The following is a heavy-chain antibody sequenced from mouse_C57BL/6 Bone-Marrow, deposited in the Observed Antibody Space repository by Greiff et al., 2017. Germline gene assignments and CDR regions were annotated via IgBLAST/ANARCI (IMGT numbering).Heavy chain of an antibody. D-gene: IGHD6-2*01. CDR1: GYTFTSYW. CDR2: INPSSGYT. V-gene: IGHV1-7*01. Sequence: QVQLKESGAELAKPGASVKLSCKASGYTFTSYWMHWVKQRPGQGLEWIGYINPSSGYTKYNQKFKDKATLTADKSSSTAYMQLSSLTYEDSAVYYCIPSLYWYFDVWGTGTTVTVSS. CDR3: IPSLYWYFDV. J-gene: IGHJ1*03.